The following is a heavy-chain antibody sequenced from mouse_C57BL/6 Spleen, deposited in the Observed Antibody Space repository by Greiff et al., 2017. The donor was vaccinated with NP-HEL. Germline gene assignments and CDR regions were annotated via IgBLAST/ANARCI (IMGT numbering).Heavy chain of an antibody. J-gene: IGHJ4*01. Sequence: DVHLVESGGGLVQPGGSLSLSCAASGFTFTDYYMSWVRQPPGKALEWLGFIRNKANGYTTEYSESVKGRFTISRDNSQSILYLQMNALRAEDSATYYCARYIPVVLRGAKDYWGQGTSVTVSS. D-gene: IGHD1-1*01. CDR2: IRNKANGYTT. V-gene: IGHV7-3*01. CDR3: ARYIPVVLRGAKDY. CDR1: GFTFTDYY.